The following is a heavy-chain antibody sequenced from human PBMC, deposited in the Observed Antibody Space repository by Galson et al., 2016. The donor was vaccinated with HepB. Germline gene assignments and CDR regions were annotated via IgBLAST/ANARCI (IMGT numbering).Heavy chain of an antibody. V-gene: IGHV3-23*01. CDR1: GFIFREYA. CDR2: ISKSGDYT. Sequence: SLRLSCAASGFIFREYAMSWVRQAPGKGLEWVSAISKSGDYTYYADSVKGRFTISRDNSKNTLSLQMNSLRAEDTALYYCAKDLGDRLVTVYCYMDAWGKGTTVTVSS. D-gene: IGHD4-11*01. CDR3: AKDLGDRLVTVYCYMDA. J-gene: IGHJ6*03.